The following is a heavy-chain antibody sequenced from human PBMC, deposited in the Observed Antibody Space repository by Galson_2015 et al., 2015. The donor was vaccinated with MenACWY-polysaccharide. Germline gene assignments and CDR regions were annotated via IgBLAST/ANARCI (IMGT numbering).Heavy chain of an antibody. CDR1: GGSISSGSYY. CDR3: ARGHFTIFGVAEFDY. V-gene: IGHV4-61*02. CDR2: IYTSGST. Sequence: TLSLTCTVSGGSISSGSYYWSWIRQPAGKGLEWIGRIYTSGSTNYNPSLKSRVTISVDTSKNQFSLKLSSVTAADTAVYYCARGHFTIFGVAEFDYWGQGTLVTVSS. J-gene: IGHJ4*02. D-gene: IGHD3-3*01.